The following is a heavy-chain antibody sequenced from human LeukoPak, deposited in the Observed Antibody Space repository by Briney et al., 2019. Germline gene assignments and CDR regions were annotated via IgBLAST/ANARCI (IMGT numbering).Heavy chain of an antibody. V-gene: IGHV4-34*01. CDR3: ASSGAVAGSFDY. CDR1: GGSFSGYY. J-gene: IGHJ4*02. Sequence: SETLSLTCAVYGGSFSGYYWSWIRQPPGKGLEWIGEINHSGSTNYNPSLKSRVTISVDTSKNQFSLKLSSVTAADTAVYYCASSGAVAGSFDYWGQGTLVTVSS. CDR2: INHSGST. D-gene: IGHD6-19*01.